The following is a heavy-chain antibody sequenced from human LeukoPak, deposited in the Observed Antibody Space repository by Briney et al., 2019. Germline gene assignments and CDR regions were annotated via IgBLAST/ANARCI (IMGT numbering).Heavy chain of an antibody. CDR3: ARATRGSGSLFAPYYYGMDV. D-gene: IGHD3-10*01. J-gene: IGHJ6*02. Sequence: SETLSLTCTVSGGSISSYYWSWIRQPPGKGLEWIGYIYYSGSTNYNPSLKSRVTISVDTSKNQFSLKLSSVTAADTAVYYCARATRGSGSLFAPYYYGMDVWGQGTTVTVSS. V-gene: IGHV4-59*01. CDR2: IYYSGST. CDR1: GGSISSYY.